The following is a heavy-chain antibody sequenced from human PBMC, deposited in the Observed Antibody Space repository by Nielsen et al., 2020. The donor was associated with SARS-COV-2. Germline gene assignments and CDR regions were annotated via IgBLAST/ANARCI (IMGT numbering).Heavy chain of an antibody. CDR2: IKQDGSEK. V-gene: IGHV3-7*03. D-gene: IGHD1-26*01. CDR3: AKGSSEDSGSYVDY. Sequence: GGSLRLSCAASGFTFSSYWMSWVRQAPGKGLEWVANIKQDGSEKYYVDSVKGRFTISRDNAKNSLYLQMNSLRAEDTALYYCAKGSSEDSGSYVDYWGQGTLVTVSS. J-gene: IGHJ4*02. CDR1: GFTFSSYW.